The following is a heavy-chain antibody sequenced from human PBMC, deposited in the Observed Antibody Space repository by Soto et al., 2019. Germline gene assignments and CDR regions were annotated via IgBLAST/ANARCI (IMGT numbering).Heavy chain of an antibody. D-gene: IGHD2-15*01. J-gene: IGHJ4*02. CDR1: GFAFTNAW. CDR2: ILRKSDGGTT. V-gene: IGHV3-15*01. CDR3: ATAYCSGGSCYHLDY. Sequence: GGSLRLSCATSGFAFTNAWMTWVRQAPGKGLEWVGRILRKSDGGTTHYAAPVKGRFTISRDELKNTLYLQMNSLRTEDTAVYYCATAYCSGGSCYHLDYWGQET.